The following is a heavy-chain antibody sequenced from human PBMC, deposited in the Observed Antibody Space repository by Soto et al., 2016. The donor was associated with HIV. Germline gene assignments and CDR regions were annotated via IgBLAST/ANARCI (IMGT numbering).Heavy chain of an antibody. CDR2: ISGSGGST. V-gene: IGHV3-23*01. CDR3: AKDLLQYGDYGGCCFDY. Sequence: EVQLLESGGGLVQPGGSLRLSCAASGFTFSSYAMSWVRQAPGKGLEWVSAISGSGGSTYYADSVKGRFTISRDNSKNTLYLQMNSLRAEDTAVYYCAKDLLQYGDYGGCCFDYWGQGTLVTVSS. J-gene: IGHJ4*02. CDR1: GFTFSSYA. D-gene: IGHD4-17*01.